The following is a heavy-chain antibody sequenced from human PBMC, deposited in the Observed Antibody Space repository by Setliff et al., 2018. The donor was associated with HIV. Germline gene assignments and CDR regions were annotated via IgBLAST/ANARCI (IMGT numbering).Heavy chain of an antibody. D-gene: IGHD6-19*01. CDR3: ARQGAVTGQSFDY. CDR1: GASTNAYF. J-gene: IGHJ4*02. CDR2: IYTSGIT. Sequence: SETLSLTCNVSGASTNAYFLSWVRHPAGKRLEWIGHIYTSGITNHNPSLKSRVTMSLDTSKEQFSLRLRSVTAADTAVYYCARQGAVTGQSFDYWGQGALVTVSS. V-gene: IGHV4-4*07.